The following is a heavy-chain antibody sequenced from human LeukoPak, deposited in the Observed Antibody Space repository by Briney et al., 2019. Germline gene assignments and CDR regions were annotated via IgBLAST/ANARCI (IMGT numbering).Heavy chain of an antibody. CDR3: ERECSGGSCYHNWFDP. V-gene: IGHV4-39*01. CDR1: GGSISSSSYY. D-gene: IGHD2-15*01. CDR2: IFYSGST. J-gene: IGHJ5*02. Sequence: PSETLSLTCTVSGGSISSSSYYWGWIRQPPGKGLEWIGRIFYSGSTYYNPSLKSRVTISVDTSKNQFSLKLSSVTAADTAVYYCERECSGGSCYHNWFDPWGQGTLVTVSS.